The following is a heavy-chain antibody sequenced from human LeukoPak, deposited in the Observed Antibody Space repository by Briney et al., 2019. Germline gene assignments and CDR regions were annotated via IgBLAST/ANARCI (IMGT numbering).Heavy chain of an antibody. D-gene: IGHD2-2*01. CDR1: GGTFSSYA. CDR2: IIPIFVTA. Sequence: GASVKVSCKASGGTFSSYAISWVRQAPGQGLEWMGGIIPIFVTANYAQKFQGRVTITADESASTAYMELSSLRSEDTAVYYCARAPRWTSWDVFDIWGQGTMVTVSS. J-gene: IGHJ3*02. V-gene: IGHV1-69*13. CDR3: ARAPRWTSWDVFDI.